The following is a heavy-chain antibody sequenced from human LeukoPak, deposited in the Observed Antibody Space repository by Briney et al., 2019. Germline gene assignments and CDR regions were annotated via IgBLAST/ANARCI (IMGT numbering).Heavy chain of an antibody. Sequence: SETLSLTCTVSGYSITSGYYWGWIRQPPGKGLEWIGNLYHSGNTYYNPSLKSRVTMSVDTSKNQFSLRLSSVTAADTAVYYCARKRVDDAFDIWGQGTMVTVSS. D-gene: IGHD3-3*01. CDR1: GYSITSGYY. V-gene: IGHV4-38-2*02. CDR2: LYHSGNT. CDR3: ARKRVDDAFDI. J-gene: IGHJ3*02.